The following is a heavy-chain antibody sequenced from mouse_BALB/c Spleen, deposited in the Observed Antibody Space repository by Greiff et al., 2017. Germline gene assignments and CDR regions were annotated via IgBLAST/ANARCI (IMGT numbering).Heavy chain of an antibody. Sequence: EVKLVESGGGLVKPGGSLKLSCAASGFTFSDYYMYWVRQTPEKRLEWVATTSDGGSYTYYPDSVKGRFTISRDNAKNNLYLQMSSLKSEDTAMYYCARDDHSLVAYWGQGTLVTVSA. V-gene: IGHV5-4*02. J-gene: IGHJ3*01. CDR3: ARDDHSLVAY. D-gene: IGHD1-2*01. CDR2: TSDGGSYT. CDR1: GFTFSDYY.